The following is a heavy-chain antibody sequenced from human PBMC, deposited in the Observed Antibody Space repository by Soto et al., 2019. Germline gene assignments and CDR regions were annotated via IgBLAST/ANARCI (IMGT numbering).Heavy chain of an antibody. J-gene: IGHJ6*02. Sequence: QVQLVQSGAEVKKPGASVKVSCKASGYTFTSYYMHWVRQTPGQGLEWMGIINPSGGSTSYEQKFQGRASMTRDTSTSKDYMELSSPRSEETAVYDCARGGSYRSPYGMDVWGQGTTVTVSS. D-gene: IGHD3-16*02. CDR3: ARGGSYRSPYGMDV. CDR1: GYTFTSYY. CDR2: INPSGGST. V-gene: IGHV1-46*01.